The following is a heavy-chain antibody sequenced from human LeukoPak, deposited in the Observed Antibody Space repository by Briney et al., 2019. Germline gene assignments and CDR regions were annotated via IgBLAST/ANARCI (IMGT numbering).Heavy chain of an antibody. CDR2: ISYDGSNK. CDR3: AKEENSGWFYYYYGMDV. V-gene: IGHV3-30*18. CDR1: GFTFSDYY. Sequence: PGGSLRLSCAASGFTFSDYYMSWVRQAPGKGLEWVAVISYDGSNKYYADSVKGRFTISRDNSKNTLYLQMNSLRAEDTAVYYCAKEENSGWFYYYYGMDVWGQGTTVTVSS. J-gene: IGHJ6*02. D-gene: IGHD6-19*01.